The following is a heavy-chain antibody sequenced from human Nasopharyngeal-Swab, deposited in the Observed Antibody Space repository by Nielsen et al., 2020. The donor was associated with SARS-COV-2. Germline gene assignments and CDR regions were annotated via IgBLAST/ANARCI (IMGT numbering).Heavy chain of an antibody. V-gene: IGHV3-73*01. CDR1: GFIFSGSS. CDR3: ARAKDDSSGSLFDY. D-gene: IGHD3-22*01. J-gene: IGHJ4*02. CDR2: IRSRANSYAT. Sequence: GGSLRLSCAASGFIFSGSSLHWVRQASGKGLEWIGRIRSRANSYATVYAASVKGRFTISRDDLKNTAYLQMNSLKTEDTAVYYCARAKDDSSGSLFDYWGQGNLVTVSS.